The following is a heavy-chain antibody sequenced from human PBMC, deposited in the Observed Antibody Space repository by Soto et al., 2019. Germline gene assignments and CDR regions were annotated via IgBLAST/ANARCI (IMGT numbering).Heavy chain of an antibody. D-gene: IGHD3-3*01. CDR3: ARGSSTFTYYDFWSGQPGAFDI. Sequence: GASVKVSCKASGYTFTSYDINWVRQATGQGLEWMGWMNPNSGNTGYAQKFQGRVTMTRNTSISTAYMELSSLRSEDTAVYYCARGSSTFTYYDFWSGQPGAFDIWG. CDR2: MNPNSGNT. CDR1: GYTFTSYD. J-gene: IGHJ3*02. V-gene: IGHV1-8*01.